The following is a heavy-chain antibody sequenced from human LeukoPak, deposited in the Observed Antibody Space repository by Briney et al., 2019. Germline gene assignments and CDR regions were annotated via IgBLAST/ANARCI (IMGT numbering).Heavy chain of an antibody. Sequence: GASVKVSCKASGYTFTSYDINWVRQATGQGLEWMGWMNPDSGNTGYAQKFQGRVTITRNTSISTAYMELSSLRSEDTAVYYCARGIMKTNWFDPWGQGTLVTVSS. J-gene: IGHJ5*02. V-gene: IGHV1-8*03. CDR1: GYTFTSYD. CDR3: ARGIMKTNWFDP. D-gene: IGHD2-8*01. CDR2: MNPDSGNT.